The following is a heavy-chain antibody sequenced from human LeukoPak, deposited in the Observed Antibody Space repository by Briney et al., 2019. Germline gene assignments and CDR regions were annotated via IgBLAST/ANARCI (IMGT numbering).Heavy chain of an antibody. D-gene: IGHD2-15*01. V-gene: IGHV3-23*01. CDR3: AKAPVTTCRGAFCYPFDY. Sequence: GGTLRLSCAASGFTFSSYGMSWVRQAPGKGLEWVSTISGSGGRTYYADSVKGRFTISRDNSKNTLFLQMNRLRPEDAAVYYCAKAPVTTCRGAFCYPFDYWGLGTLVTVSS. CDR1: GFTFSSYG. CDR2: ISGSGGRT. J-gene: IGHJ4*02.